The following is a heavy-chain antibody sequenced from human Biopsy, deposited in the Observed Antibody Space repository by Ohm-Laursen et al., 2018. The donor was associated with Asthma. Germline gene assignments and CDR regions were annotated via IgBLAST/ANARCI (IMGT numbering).Heavy chain of an antibody. CDR3: ARDPAGYYYFDY. D-gene: IGHD3-22*01. Sequence: SLRLSCTAPGFTFSSYGMHWVRQAPGKGLEWVAVIWYNGSNKYYADSVKGRFTISRDNSKNTLYLQMNSLRAEDTAVYYCARDPAGYYYFDYWGQGTLVTVSS. CDR2: IWYNGSNK. J-gene: IGHJ4*02. V-gene: IGHV3-33*01. CDR1: GFTFSSYG.